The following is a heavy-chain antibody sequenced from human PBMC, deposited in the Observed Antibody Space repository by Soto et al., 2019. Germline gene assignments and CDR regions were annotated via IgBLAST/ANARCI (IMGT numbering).Heavy chain of an antibody. CDR3: AKDRGEQWLVPRYVMDV. Sequence: GGSLRLSCAASGFTFSSYGMHWVRQAPGKGLEWVAVIWYDGSNKYYADSVKGRFTISRDNSKNTLYLQMNSLRAEDTAVYHCAKDRGEQWLVPRYVMDVWGQGTTVPVSS. V-gene: IGHV3-33*06. CDR1: GFTFSSYG. J-gene: IGHJ6*02. CDR2: IWYDGSNK. D-gene: IGHD6-19*01.